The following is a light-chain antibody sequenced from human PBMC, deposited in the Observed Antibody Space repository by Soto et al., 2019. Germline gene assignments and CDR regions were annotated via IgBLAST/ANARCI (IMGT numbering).Light chain of an antibody. CDR1: SRDVGGYDY. J-gene: IGLJ1*01. CDR2: EVT. CDR3: TSYSITSPYV. V-gene: IGLV2-14*01. Sequence: QSALTQPASVSGSPGQSITISYTGTSRDVGGYDYVSWYQHHPGKAPKLVIFEVTNRPSGVSDRFSGSKSGNTASLTISGLQVEDEADYYCTSYSITSPYVFGTGTKLTVL.